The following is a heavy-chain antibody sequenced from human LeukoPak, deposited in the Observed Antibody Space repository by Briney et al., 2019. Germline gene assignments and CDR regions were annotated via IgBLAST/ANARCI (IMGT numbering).Heavy chain of an antibody. J-gene: IGHJ6*02. CDR3: ARDGSGSYYNEYYYYGMDV. D-gene: IGHD3-10*01. CDR2: INPNSGGT. V-gene: IGHV1-2*02. CDR1: GYTFTGYY. Sequence: ASAKVSCKASGYTFTGYYMHWVRQAPGQGLEWMGWINPNSGGTNYAQKFQGRVTMTRDTSISTAYMELSRLRSDDTAVYYCARDGSGSYYNEYYYYGMDVWGQGTTVTVSS.